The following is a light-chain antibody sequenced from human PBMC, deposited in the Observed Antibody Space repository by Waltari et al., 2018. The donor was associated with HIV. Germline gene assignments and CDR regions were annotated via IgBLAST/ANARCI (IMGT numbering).Light chain of an antibody. CDR1: SGPIPCHS. Sequence: NFMLTQTHSVSDSPGKTVTIPCTRTSGPIPCHSAQRYQRRPGSSPTTVIFDHSQRPSGVSDRFSASIDTSSNSASLTIVGLKTEDEGDFFCHSYDSDNQIFGGGTKLTVL. V-gene: IGLV6-57*01. CDR2: DHS. J-gene: IGLJ2*01. CDR3: HSYDSDNQI.